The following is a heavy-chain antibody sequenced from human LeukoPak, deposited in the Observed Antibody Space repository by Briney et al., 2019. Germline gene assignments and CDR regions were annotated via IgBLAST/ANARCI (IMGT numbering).Heavy chain of an antibody. CDR1: GFSFSGYG. Sequence: GGSLRLSCAASGFSFSGYGMHWVRQAPGKGLEWVAFIRYDGSNEYYADSVKGRFTISRDKSKNTLSLQMNGLRVEDTAVYYCAKAYGSGSYYKRHYYGMDVWGQGTTVTVSS. V-gene: IGHV3-30*02. D-gene: IGHD3-10*01. J-gene: IGHJ6*02. CDR3: AKAYGSGSYYKRHYYGMDV. CDR2: IRYDGSNE.